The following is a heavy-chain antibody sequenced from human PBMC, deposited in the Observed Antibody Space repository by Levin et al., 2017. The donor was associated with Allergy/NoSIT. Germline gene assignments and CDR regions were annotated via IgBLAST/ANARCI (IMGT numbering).Heavy chain of an antibody. CDR2: ISSSGSTI. D-gene: IGHD2-15*01. CDR3: ARGYENDAFDI. V-gene: IGHV3-11*01. Sequence: GGSLRLSCAASGFTLSDYYMSWIRQAPGKGLEWVSYISSSGSTIYYADSVKGRFTISRDNAKNSLYMQINSLRAEDTAVYYCARGYENDAFDIWGQGTMVTVSS. J-gene: IGHJ3*02. CDR1: GFTLSDYY.